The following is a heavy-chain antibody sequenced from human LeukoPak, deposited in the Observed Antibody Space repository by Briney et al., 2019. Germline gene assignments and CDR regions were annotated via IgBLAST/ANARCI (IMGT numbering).Heavy chain of an antibody. V-gene: IGHV3-21*01. D-gene: IGHD2-2*01. CDR3: ARTNCSSTSCMNFDY. CDR1: GFTFSSYS. CDR2: ISSSSSYI. Sequence: GGSLRLSCAASGFTFSSYSMNWVRQAPGKGLEWVSSISSSSSYIYYADSVKGRFTISRDNAKNSLYLQMNSLRAEDTAVYYCARTNCSSTSCMNFDYWGQGTLVTVSS. J-gene: IGHJ4*02.